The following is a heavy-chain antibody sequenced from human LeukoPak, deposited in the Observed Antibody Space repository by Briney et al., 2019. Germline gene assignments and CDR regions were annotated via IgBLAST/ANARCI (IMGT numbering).Heavy chain of an antibody. CDR3: ALNPDYYGSGSFDY. Sequence: GDSLRLSCAASGFTFSSYWMSWVRQAPGEGLEWVADIKEDGSEKYYVDSVKGRFTISRDNAKNSLYLQMNSLRAEDTAVYYCALNPDYYGSGSFDYWGQGTLVTVSS. CDR2: IKEDGSEK. J-gene: IGHJ4*02. D-gene: IGHD3-10*01. CDR1: GFTFSSYW. V-gene: IGHV3-7*01.